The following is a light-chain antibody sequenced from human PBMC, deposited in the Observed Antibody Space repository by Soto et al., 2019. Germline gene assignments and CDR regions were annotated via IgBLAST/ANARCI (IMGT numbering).Light chain of an antibody. CDR1: QSISFS. CDR3: QQRSKWPPTWT. V-gene: IGKV3-11*01. J-gene: IGKJ1*01. CDR2: DAS. Sequence: EVVLTQSPATLSLSPGERATLSCRASQSISFSLAWYRQKPGQAPRVLIYDASIRATGIPARFSGSGSGTDFTLTISSLEPEDFAVYYCQQRSKWPPTWTFGQGTKVEIK.